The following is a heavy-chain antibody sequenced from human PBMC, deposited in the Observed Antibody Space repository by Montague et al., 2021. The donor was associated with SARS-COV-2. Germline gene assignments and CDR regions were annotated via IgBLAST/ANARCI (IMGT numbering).Heavy chain of an antibody. V-gene: IGHV4-4*07. CDR1: GDSVTERY. D-gene: IGHD2-21*01. CDR3: AIGGDSAKCGI. J-gene: IGHJ3*02. CDR2: IHPYGDI. Sequence: SETLPLTCTVSGDSVTERYLNWVRQAAGKGLEWIGFIHPYGDIHYNASLKSRVILSRDASKNQFSLTLTSVTAADTAVYYCAIGGDSAKCGIWGRGTLVTLSS.